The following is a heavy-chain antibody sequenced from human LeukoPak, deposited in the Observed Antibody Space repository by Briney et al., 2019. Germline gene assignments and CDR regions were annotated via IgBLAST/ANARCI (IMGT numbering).Heavy chain of an antibody. D-gene: IGHD3-9*01. CDR2: INPNSGDT. V-gene: IGHV1-2*02. Sequence: EASVKVSCKASGYTFTGYYMHWVRQAPGQGLEWMGWINPNSGDTRYAQNFQGRVTMTRDTSISTVYMELSSLKYDDTAVYYCARDSALGDILTGRDAFDIWGQGTMVTVSS. CDR3: ARDSALGDILTGRDAFDI. J-gene: IGHJ3*02. CDR1: GYTFTGYY.